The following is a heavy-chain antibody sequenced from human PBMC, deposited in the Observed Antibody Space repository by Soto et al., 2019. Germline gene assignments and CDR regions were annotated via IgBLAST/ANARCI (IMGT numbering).Heavy chain of an antibody. CDR2: MNPNSGNT. CDR1: GYTFTSYD. CDR3: ARASRIAAPNWFDP. Sequence: GASVKVSCKASGYTFTSYDINWVRQATGQGLEWMGWMNPNSGNTGYAQKFQGSVTMTRNTSISTAYMELSSLRSEDTAVYYCARASRIAAPNWFDPWGQGTLVTVSS. D-gene: IGHD6-6*01. J-gene: IGHJ5*02. V-gene: IGHV1-8*01.